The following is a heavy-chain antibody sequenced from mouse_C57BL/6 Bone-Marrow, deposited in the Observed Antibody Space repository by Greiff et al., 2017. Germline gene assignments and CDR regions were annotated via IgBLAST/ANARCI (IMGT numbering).Heavy chain of an antibody. D-gene: IGHD2-4*01. CDR3: AREGIYYDYTWYFDV. CDR2: IYPGSGNT. J-gene: IGHJ1*03. V-gene: IGHV1-76*01. CDR1: GYTFTDYY. Sequence: VKLVESGAELVRPGASVKLSCKASGYTFTDYYINWVKQRPGQGLEWIARIYPGSGNTYYNEKFKGKATLTAEKSSSTAYMQLSSLTSEDSAVYFCAREGIYYDYTWYFDVWGTGTTVTVAS.